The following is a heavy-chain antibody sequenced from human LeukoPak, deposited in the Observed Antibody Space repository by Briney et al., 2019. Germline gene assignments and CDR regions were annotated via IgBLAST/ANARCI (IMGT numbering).Heavy chain of an antibody. J-gene: IGHJ6*03. CDR2: IILIFGTA. CDR3: ARGYCSSTSCYPGSGYYMDV. CDR1: GGTFSSYA. Sequence: ASVKVSCKASGGTFSSYAISWVRQAPGQGLEWMGGIILIFGTANYAQKFQGRVTITADESTSTAYMELSSLRSEDTAVYYCARGYCSSTSCYPGSGYYMDVWGKGTTVTVSS. D-gene: IGHD2-2*01. V-gene: IGHV1-69*13.